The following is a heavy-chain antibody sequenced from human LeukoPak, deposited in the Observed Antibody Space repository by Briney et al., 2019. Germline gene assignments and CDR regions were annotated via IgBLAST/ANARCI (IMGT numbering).Heavy chain of an antibody. CDR3: ARDPNRLIAARRDYYYGMDV. V-gene: IGHV1-18*01. CDR2: ISAYNGNT. Sequence: SVKVSCKAAGYTFTSYGISWVRQAPGQGLEWMGWISAYNGNTNYAQKLQGRVTMTTDTSTSTAYMELRSLRSDDTAVYYCARDPNRLIAARRDYYYGMDVWGQGTTVTVSS. J-gene: IGHJ6*02. D-gene: IGHD6-6*01. CDR1: GYTFTSYG.